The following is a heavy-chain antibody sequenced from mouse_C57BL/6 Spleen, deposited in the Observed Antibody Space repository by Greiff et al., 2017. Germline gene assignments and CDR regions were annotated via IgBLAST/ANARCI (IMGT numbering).Heavy chain of an antibody. CDR3: ARRDYYGSSFDY. CDR2: ISDGGSYT. J-gene: IGHJ2*01. D-gene: IGHD1-1*01. V-gene: IGHV5-4*01. CDR1: GFTFSSYA. Sequence: EVQVVESGGGLVKPGGSLKLSCAASGFTFSSYAMSWVRQTPEKRLEWVATISDGGSYTYYPDNVKGRFTISRDNAKNNLYLQMSHLKSEDTAMYYCARRDYYGSSFDYWGQGTTLTVSS.